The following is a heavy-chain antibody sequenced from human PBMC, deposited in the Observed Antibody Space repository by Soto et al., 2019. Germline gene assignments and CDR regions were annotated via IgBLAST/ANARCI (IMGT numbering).Heavy chain of an antibody. Sequence: QVQLQESGPGLVKPSETLSLTCTVSGGSISSYYWSWIRQPPGKGLEWIGYIDYSGSTNYNPSRKSRVTISVDTSKNQFSLNLSSVTAADTAVYSCALYGYEFWSGYENWCDPWGQGTLVTVSS. V-gene: IGHV4-59*01. CDR1: GGSISSYY. CDR2: IDYSGST. D-gene: IGHD3-3*01. J-gene: IGHJ5*02. CDR3: ALYGYEFWSGYENWCDP.